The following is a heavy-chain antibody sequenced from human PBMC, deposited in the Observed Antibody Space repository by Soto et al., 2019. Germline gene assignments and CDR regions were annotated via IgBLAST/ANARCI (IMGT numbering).Heavy chain of an antibody. CDR2: ISGSGGST. Sequence: LRLSCAASGFTFSSYAMSWVRQAPGKGLERVSAISGSGGSTYYADSVKGRFTISRDNSKNTLYLQMDSLRAEDTAVYYCAKDRPRRYYYYGMDVWGQGTTVTVSS. CDR3: AKDRPRRYYYYGMDV. J-gene: IGHJ6*02. V-gene: IGHV3-23*01. CDR1: GFTFSSYA.